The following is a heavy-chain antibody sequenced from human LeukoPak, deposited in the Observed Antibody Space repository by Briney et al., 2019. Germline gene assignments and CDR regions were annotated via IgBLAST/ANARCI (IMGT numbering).Heavy chain of an antibody. Sequence: GGSLRLSCAASGFNLSRNGMHWVRQAPGKGLEWVAFIRYDGTKKIYGDSVRGRFTISRDNSRNTVYLQMNSLRDDDTAVYYCARDFDDVNGDYYYIPDYWGQGILVTVSS. J-gene: IGHJ4*02. V-gene: IGHV3-30*02. CDR1: GFNLSRNG. CDR3: ARDFDDVNGDYYYIPDY. D-gene: IGHD3-10*01. CDR2: IRYDGTKK.